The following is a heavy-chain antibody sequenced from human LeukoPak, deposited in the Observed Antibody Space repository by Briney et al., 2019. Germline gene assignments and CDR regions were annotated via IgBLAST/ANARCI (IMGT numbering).Heavy chain of an antibody. CDR3: ARHPYHYYDSSGYYYSYFDY. D-gene: IGHD3-22*01. Sequence: SETLSLTCTVSGGSVSSGSYYWSWIRQPPGKGLEWIGYIYYSGSTNYNPSLKSRVTISVDTSKNQFSLKLSSVTAADTAVYYCARHPYHYYDSSGYYYSYFDYWGQGTLVTVSS. CDR2: IYYSGST. V-gene: IGHV4-61*01. CDR1: GGSVSSGSYY. J-gene: IGHJ4*02.